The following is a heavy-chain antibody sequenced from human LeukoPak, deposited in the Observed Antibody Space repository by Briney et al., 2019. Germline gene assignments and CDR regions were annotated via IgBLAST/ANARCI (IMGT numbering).Heavy chain of an antibody. CDR2: INDNGRAT. J-gene: IGHJ4*02. CDR3: VNDVSGSYTFDY. CDR1: GFTFSSSA. Sequence: GGSLRLSCSASGFTFSSSAMHWVRQAPGKGLEYVSGINDNGRATHYGDSLEGRFTISRDNSKNTLYLQMSTLTTEDTAIYYCVNDVSGSYTFDYWGQGTLVTVSS. D-gene: IGHD1-26*01. V-gene: IGHV3-64D*09.